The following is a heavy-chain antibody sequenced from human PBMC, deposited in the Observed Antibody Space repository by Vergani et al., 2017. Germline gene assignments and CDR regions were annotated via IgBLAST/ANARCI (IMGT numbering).Heavy chain of an antibody. CDR1: GGTFSSYT. D-gene: IGHD6-19*01. J-gene: IGHJ1*01. Sequence: QVQLVQSGAEVKKPGSSVKVSCKASGGTFSSYTISWVRQAPGQGLEWMGRIIPILGIANYAQKFQGRVTITADKSTSTAYMELSSLRSEDTAVYYRARGIAVAAPIEYFQHWGQGTLVTVSS. V-gene: IGHV1-69*02. CDR2: IIPILGIA. CDR3: ARGIAVAAPIEYFQH.